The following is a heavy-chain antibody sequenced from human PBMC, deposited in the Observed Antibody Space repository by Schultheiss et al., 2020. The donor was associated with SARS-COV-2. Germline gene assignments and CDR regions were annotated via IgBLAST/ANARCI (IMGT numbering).Heavy chain of an antibody. D-gene: IGHD3-10*01. V-gene: IGHV3-21*04. J-gene: IGHJ3*02. CDR2: ISSSSSYI. Sequence: GGSLRLSCAASGFTFSSYAMSWVRQAPGKGLEWVSSISSSSSYIYYADSVKGRFTISRDNAKNSLYLQMNSLRAEDTAVYYCARVGSSNAFDIWGQGTTVTVSS. CDR3: ARVGSSNAFDI. CDR1: GFTFSSYA.